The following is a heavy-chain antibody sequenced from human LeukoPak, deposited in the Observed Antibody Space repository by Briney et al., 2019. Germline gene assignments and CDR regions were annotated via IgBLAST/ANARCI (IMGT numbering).Heavy chain of an antibody. J-gene: IGHJ4*02. CDR1: GDSTNSLDL. Sequence: SGTLSLTCTVSGDSTNSLDLWSWVRQPPGKGLEWIGEMYLSGTTRSNPSVKSRVTISIDKSKNQFFLNLSSVTAADTAVYYCAGLVGRYSSGLYYYYFDYWGQGTLVTVSS. CDR2: MYLSGTT. V-gene: IGHV4-4*02. CDR3: AGLVGRYSSGLYYYYFDY. D-gene: IGHD3-22*01.